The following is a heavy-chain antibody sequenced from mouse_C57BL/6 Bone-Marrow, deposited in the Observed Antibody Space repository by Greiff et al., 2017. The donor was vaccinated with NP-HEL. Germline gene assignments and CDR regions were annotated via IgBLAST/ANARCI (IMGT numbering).Heavy chain of an antibody. CDR1: GDTFTDYY. V-gene: IGHV1-19*01. Sequence: VQLQQSGPVLVKPGASVKMSCKASGDTFTDYYMNWVKQSHGKSLEWIGVMNPYNGGTSYNQKFKGKATLTVDKSSSTAYMELNSLTSEDSAVYCCASIDGYYGFAYWGPGTLVAVSA. CDR3: ASIDGYYGFAY. D-gene: IGHD2-3*01. J-gene: IGHJ3*01. CDR2: MNPYNGGT.